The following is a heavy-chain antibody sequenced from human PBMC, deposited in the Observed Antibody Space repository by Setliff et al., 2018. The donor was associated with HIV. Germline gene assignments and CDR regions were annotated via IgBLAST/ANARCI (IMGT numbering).Heavy chain of an antibody. CDR1: GFSLATSGLR. CDR3: ALSTSIYYYFDN. D-gene: IGHD2-21*01. CDR2: IDWDDDK. J-gene: IGHJ4*02. Sequence: GSGPTLVNPTQPLTLTCTFSGFSLATSGLRVSWIRQPPGKALEWLARIDWDDDKIYNTSLKTRLTISKDTSKNQVVLTVTDVDPVDTATYYCALSTSIYYYFDNWGQGTSVTVS. V-gene: IGHV2-70*04.